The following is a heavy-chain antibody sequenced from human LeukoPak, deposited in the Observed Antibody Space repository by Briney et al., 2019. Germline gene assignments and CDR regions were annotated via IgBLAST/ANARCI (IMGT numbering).Heavy chain of an antibody. V-gene: IGHV4-39*01. D-gene: IGHD1-26*01. CDR2: IYYSGDT. J-gene: IGHJ6*03. CDR3: ARHQWDYYYYVGF. CDR1: GGSFSSSSFN. Sequence: SETLSLTCTVSGGSFSSSSFNWGWIRQPPGKGLEWIGSIYYSGDTYYNPSLKSRRVTISVDTSKNQFSLRLSSVTAADTAVYYCARHQWDYYYYVGFWGKGSTVTVSS.